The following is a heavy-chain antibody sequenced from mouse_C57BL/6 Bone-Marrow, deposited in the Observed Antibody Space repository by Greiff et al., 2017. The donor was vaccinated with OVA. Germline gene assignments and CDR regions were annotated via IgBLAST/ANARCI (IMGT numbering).Heavy chain of an antibody. V-gene: IGHV1-82*01. J-gene: IGHJ2*01. D-gene: IGHD1-1*01. Sequence: VQLVESGPELVKPGASVKISCKASGYAFSSSWMNWVKQRPGKGLEWIGRIYPGDGDTNYNGKFKGKATLTADKSSSTAYMQLSSLTSEDSAVYFCASDYYGSSFDYWGQGTTLTVSS. CDR2: IYPGDGDT. CDR3: ASDYYGSSFDY. CDR1: GYAFSSSW.